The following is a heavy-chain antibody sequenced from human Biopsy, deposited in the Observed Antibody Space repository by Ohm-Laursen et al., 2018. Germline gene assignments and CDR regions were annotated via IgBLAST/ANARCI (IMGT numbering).Heavy chain of an antibody. Sequence: GTLSLICTVSGGYISHYYWTWIRQPAGQGLEWIGRIYITGETDYNPSLKSRVTMSVDSSKKQFSLKLKSVTAADTAIYYCARAPPLIRGVVESWFDPWGQGILVTVSS. CDR3: ARAPPLIRGVVESWFDP. J-gene: IGHJ5*02. D-gene: IGHD3-10*01. V-gene: IGHV4-4*07. CDR2: IYITGET. CDR1: GGYISHYY.